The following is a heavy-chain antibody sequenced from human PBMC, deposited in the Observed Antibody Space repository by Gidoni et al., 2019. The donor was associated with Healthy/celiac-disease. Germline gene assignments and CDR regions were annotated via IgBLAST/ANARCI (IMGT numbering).Heavy chain of an antibody. V-gene: IGHV1-69*04. D-gene: IGHD3-22*01. CDR2: IIPILGIA. Sequence: QVQLVQSGAEVKKPGSSVKVACKASGGTFRSYAISWVRQAPGQGLEWMGRIIPILGIANYAQKFQGRVTITADKSTSTAYMELSSLRSEDTAVYYCASLSDYYDSSGYYLHYWGQGTLVTVSS. CDR1: GGTFRSYA. J-gene: IGHJ4*01. CDR3: ASLSDYYDSSGYYLHY.